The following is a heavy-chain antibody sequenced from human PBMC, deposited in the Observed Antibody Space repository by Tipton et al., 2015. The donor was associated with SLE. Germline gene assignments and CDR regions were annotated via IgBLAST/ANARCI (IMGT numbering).Heavy chain of an antibody. D-gene: IGHD5-24*01. V-gene: IGHV1-8*01. CDR2: MNPNSGNT. CDR1: GYTFTSFD. Sequence: QLVQSGAEVKRPGASVKVSCKASGYTFTSFDINWVRQATGQGLEWMGWMNPNSGNTAYAQKFQGRVTMTRDTSISTAYMELSSLRSEDTAVYYCARAPPQLGFDYWGQGTLVTVSS. CDR3: ARAPPQLGFDY. J-gene: IGHJ4*02.